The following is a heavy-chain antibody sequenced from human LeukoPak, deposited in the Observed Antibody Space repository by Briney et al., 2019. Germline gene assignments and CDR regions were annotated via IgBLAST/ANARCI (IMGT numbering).Heavy chain of an antibody. V-gene: IGHV1-46*01. CDR1: GYTFTSYY. CDR2: INPSGGST. CDR3: ARSPRWGDTAMLNYYMDV. D-gene: IGHD5-18*01. J-gene: IGHJ6*03. Sequence: ASVKVSCKASGYTFTSYYMHWVRQAPGQGLEWMGIINPSGGSTSYAQKFQGRVTMTRDMSTRTVYMELSSLRSEDTAVYYCARSPRWGDTAMLNYYMDVWGKGTTVTVSS.